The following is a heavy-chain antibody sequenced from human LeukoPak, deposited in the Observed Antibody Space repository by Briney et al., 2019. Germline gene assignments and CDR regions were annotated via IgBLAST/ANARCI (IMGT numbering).Heavy chain of an antibody. V-gene: IGHV3-48*03. Sequence: PGGSLRLSCAASGFTFISYEMNWVRQAPGKGLEWVSYISSSGSNILNADSVKGRFTISIDNAKSSLYLQMNSLRAEDTAVYYCARDPWGYYYDTNGYSYFDLWGRGTLVTVSS. CDR2: ISSSGSNI. D-gene: IGHD3-22*01. J-gene: IGHJ2*01. CDR1: GFTFISYE. CDR3: ARDPWGYYYDTNGYSYFDL.